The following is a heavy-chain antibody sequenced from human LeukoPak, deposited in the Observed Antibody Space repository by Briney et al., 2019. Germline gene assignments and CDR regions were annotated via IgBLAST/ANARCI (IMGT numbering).Heavy chain of an antibody. CDR1: GGSISSSSYY. Sequence: SETLSLTCTVSGGSISSSSYYWGWIRQPPGKGLEWIGSIYYSGSTYYNPSLKSRFTISVDTSKNQISLKLSSVTAADTAVYYCARLNYYGSGSPTGDYWGQGTLVTVSS. V-gene: IGHV4-39*01. CDR2: IYYSGST. J-gene: IGHJ4*02. D-gene: IGHD3-10*01. CDR3: ARLNYYGSGSPTGDY.